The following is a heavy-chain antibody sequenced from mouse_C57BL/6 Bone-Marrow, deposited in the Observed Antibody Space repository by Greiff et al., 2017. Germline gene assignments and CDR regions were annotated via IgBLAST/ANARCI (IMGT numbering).Heavy chain of an antibody. CDR1: GYSFTGYY. CDR3: ERPYYGLTYGAWFAY. D-gene: IGHD2-10*01. V-gene: IGHV1-42*01. J-gene: IGHJ3*01. CDR2: INPSTGGT. Sequence: VQLQQSGPELVKPGASVKISCKASGYSFTGYYMNWVKQSPENILEWIGEINPSTGGTTYNQKFKAKATLTVDKSSSPAYLQLKSLTCEDSAVYSCERPYYGLTYGAWFAYWGQGTLVTVSA.